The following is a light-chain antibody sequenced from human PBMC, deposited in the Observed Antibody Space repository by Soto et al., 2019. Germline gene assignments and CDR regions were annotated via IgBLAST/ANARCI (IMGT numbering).Light chain of an antibody. CDR3: SAYTTKSMLV. V-gene: IGLV2-14*03. CDR2: DVN. CDR1: TGDVVNYNY. J-gene: IGLJ2*01. Sequence: QSALTQPASVSGSPGQSITISCTGTTGDVVNYNYVSWYQQHSGKVPKLVIYDVNNRPSGVSNRFSGSKSGNTASLTISGLQAEDESDYYCSAYTTKSMLVFGGGTKLTVL.